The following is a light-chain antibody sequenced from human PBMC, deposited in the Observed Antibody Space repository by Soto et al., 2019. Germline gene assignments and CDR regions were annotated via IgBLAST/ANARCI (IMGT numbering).Light chain of an antibody. CDR1: SSDVGEENY. V-gene: IGLV2-8*01. CDR3: SSYTGGNPSYV. Sequence: QSVLTQPPSASGSPGQSVTITCSGTSSDVGEENYVSWYQQHPGKVPKLILYEVSKRPSGVPDRFSGSRSGNTASLTVSGLQAEDEADYYCSSYTGGNPSYVFGTGTKLTVL. CDR2: EVS. J-gene: IGLJ1*01.